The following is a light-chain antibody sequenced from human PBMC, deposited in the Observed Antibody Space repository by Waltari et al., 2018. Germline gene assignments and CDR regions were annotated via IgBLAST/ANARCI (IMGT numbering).Light chain of an antibody. V-gene: IGKV1-5*03. J-gene: IGKJ1*01. CDR2: KAT. CDR1: QEISTW. CDR3: QQYDTYPQT. Sequence: DIQMTQSLPTASASVGDRVTITSRASQEISTWSDRYQQKPQRAPKLLCYKATKVSTLEGGVPPRFSGSGSGTEFTLTISSLQPEDFAAYYCQQYDTYPQTFGQGTKVEIK.